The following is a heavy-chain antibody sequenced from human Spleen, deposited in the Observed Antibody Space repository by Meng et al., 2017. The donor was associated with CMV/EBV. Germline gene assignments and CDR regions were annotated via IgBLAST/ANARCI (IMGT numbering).Heavy chain of an antibody. V-gene: IGHV1-69*05. J-gene: IGHJ4*02. CDR2: IIPIYGTA. Sequence: SVKVSCKASGGTFSSYAISWVRQAPGQGLEWMGGIIPIYGTAIYAQKLQGRVTITTDESTSTTYMELTSLRSEDTAVYYCARDQSGDGYNSGSFDYWGQGTLVTVSS. D-gene: IGHD5-24*01. CDR1: GGTFSSYA. CDR3: ARDQSGDGYNSGSFDY.